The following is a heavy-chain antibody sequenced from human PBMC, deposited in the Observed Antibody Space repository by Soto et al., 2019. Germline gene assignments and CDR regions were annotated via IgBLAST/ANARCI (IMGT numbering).Heavy chain of an antibody. CDR3: AAAYGSGPNPFDI. D-gene: IGHD2-15*01. V-gene: IGHV5-51*01. Sequence: RWESLKISCTASGYSFDNYWIGWVRQMPGKGLEWMGMIFPGDSDTKDSPSLQGLITMSVDKSDSSAFLQWTSLKASDTAMYYCAAAYGSGPNPFDIWGQGTMVTVSS. CDR1: GYSFDNYW. J-gene: IGHJ3*02. CDR2: IFPGDSDT.